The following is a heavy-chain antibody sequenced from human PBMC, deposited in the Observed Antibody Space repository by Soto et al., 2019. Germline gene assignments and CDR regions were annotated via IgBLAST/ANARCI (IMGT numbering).Heavy chain of an antibody. V-gene: IGHV4-39*01. CDR1: GGSISSSSYY. CDR2: IYYRGST. D-gene: IGHD5-12*01. CDR3: AKTGNGGYDSFDY. J-gene: IGHJ4*02. Sequence: QLQLQESGPGLVKPSETLSLTCTVSGGSISSSSYYWGWIRQPPGKGLEWIGSIYYRGSTYYNPSLKSRVTISVDASKNQFSLKLSSVTAADTTVYYCAKTGNGGYDSFDYWGQGTLVTVSS.